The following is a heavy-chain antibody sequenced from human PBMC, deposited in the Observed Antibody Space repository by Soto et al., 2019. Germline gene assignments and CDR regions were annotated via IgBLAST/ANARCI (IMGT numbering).Heavy chain of an antibody. CDR3: ARIPTSEPLEVSGSYYWAPFDY. J-gene: IGHJ4*02. CDR2: ISYDGSNK. D-gene: IGHD1-26*01. Sequence: PGWSLRLSCAASGFTFSSYAMHWVRQAPGKGLEWVAVISYDGSNKYYADSVKGRFTISRDNSKNTLYLQMNSLRAEDTAVYYCARIPTSEPLEVSGSYYWAPFDYWGQGTLVTVSS. CDR1: GFTFSSYA. V-gene: IGHV3-30-3*01.